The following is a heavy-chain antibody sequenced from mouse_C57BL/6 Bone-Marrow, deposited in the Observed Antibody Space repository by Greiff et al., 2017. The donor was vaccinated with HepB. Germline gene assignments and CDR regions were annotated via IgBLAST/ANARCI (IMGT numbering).Heavy chain of an antibody. CDR1: GFTFSDYG. V-gene: IGHV5-17*01. CDR3: CRGRRPWFAY. Sequence: EVQLVESGGGLVKPGGSLKLSCAASGFTFSDYGMHWVRQAPEKGLEWVAYISSGSSTIYYADTVKGRFTISRDNAKNTLFLQMTSLRFEDTAMDYCCRGRRPWFAYWGQGTLVTVSA. D-gene: IGHD1-1*02. J-gene: IGHJ3*01. CDR2: ISSGSSTI.